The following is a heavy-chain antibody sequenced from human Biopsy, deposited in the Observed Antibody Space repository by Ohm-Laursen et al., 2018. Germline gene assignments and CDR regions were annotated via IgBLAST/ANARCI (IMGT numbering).Heavy chain of an antibody. CDR2: ITTDSGRI. Sequence: SLRLSCAASGFTLGDGMTWFSQAPGKGLEWVSSITTDSGRIFYADSVRGRFTISRDNSKNTLYLQMNSLRAEDSAEYYCARHLRYNDYWGQGTLVTVSS. CDR1: GFTLGDG. D-gene: IGHD3-9*01. J-gene: IGHJ4*02. V-gene: IGHV3-23*01. CDR3: ARHLRYNDY.